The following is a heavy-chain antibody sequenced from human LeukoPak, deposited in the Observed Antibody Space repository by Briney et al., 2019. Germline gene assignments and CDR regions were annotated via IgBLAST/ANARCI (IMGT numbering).Heavy chain of an antibody. Sequence: GGSLRLSCAASGFTFSSRAMSWVRQVPGKGLEWVSAISGSGDTTYYADSVKGRFTISRDNAKNSLYLQMNSLRAEDTAVYYCARVGPNWNNFDYWGQGTLVSVPS. D-gene: IGHD1/OR15-1a*01. CDR1: GFTFSSRA. J-gene: IGHJ4*02. CDR3: ARVGPNWNNFDY. V-gene: IGHV3-23*01. CDR2: ISGSGDTT.